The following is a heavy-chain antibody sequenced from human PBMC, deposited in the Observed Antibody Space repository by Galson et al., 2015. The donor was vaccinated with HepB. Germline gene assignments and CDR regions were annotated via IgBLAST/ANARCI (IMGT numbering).Heavy chain of an antibody. CDR1: GFTFSSYA. Sequence: SLRLSCAASGFTFSSYAMSWVRQAPGKGLEWVSAISGSGGSTYYADSVKGRFTISRDNAKNSLYLQMNSLRAEDTAVYYCARERTTVTKGVQWGAFDTWGQGTMVTVSS. J-gene: IGHJ3*02. V-gene: IGHV3-23*01. CDR3: ARERTTVTKGVQWGAFDT. CDR2: ISGSGGST. D-gene: IGHD4-17*01.